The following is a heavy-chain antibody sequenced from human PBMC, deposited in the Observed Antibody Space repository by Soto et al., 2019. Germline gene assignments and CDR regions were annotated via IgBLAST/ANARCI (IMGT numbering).Heavy chain of an antibody. CDR1: GFSFSEYA. V-gene: IGHV3-30-3*01. Sequence: QVQLVESGGGVVQPGRSLRLSCAASGFSFSEYAMHWVRQAPAKGLEWVAVITSDGSDDFYADSVRGRFTISRDNSKNTLYLPINSLRIEEPAGYYFAAHGSGTSVYFGSWGQGDLVTVSS. J-gene: IGHJ5*02. CDR3: AAHGSGTSVYFGS. D-gene: IGHD3-10*01. CDR2: ITSDGSDD.